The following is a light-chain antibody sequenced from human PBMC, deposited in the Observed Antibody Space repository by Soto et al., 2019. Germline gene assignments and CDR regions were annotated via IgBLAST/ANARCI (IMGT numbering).Light chain of an antibody. J-gene: IGLJ2*01. Sequence: QSVLTQPPSVSGAPGQRVTISCTGSSSNIGAGYDVHWYQQLPGTAPKLLIYGNSNRPSGVPDRFSGYKSGTSASLAITGLQAEDEADYYCQSYDSRLSVVVFGGGTKLTVL. CDR2: GNS. V-gene: IGLV1-40*01. CDR1: SSNIGAGYD. CDR3: QSYDSRLSVVV.